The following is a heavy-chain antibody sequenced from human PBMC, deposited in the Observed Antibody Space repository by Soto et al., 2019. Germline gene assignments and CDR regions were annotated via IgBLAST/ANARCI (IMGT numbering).Heavy chain of an antibody. CDR2: IKQDGSEK. J-gene: IGHJ4*02. V-gene: IGHV3-7*01. CDR1: GFTFSSYW. D-gene: IGHD3-22*01. CDR3: AKLGSSGPYYFDY. Sequence: GGSLRLSCAASGFTFSSYWMSWVRQAPGKGLEWVANIKQDGSEKYYVDSAKGRFTISRDNAKNSLYLQMNSLRAEDTAVYYCAKLGSSGPYYFDYWGQGALVTVSS.